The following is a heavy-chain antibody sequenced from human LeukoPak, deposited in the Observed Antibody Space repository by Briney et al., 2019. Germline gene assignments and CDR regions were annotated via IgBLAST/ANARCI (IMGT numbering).Heavy chain of an antibody. CDR1: GVSFSGYY. J-gene: IGHJ4*02. D-gene: IGHD5-18*01. CDR2: INHSGST. V-gene: IGHV4-34*01. CDR3: ARVGYSSTADY. Sequence: SETLCLTCAVYGVSFSGYYWSWIRQPPGKGLEWIGEINHSGSTNYNPSLKSRVTIPVDTSKNQFSLKLSSVTAAVTAVYYCARVGYSSTADYWGQGTLVTVSS.